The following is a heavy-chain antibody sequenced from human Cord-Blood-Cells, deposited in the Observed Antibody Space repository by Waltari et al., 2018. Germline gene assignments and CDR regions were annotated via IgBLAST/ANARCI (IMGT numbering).Heavy chain of an antibody. CDR3: TRHSNSGSDY. V-gene: IGHV3-73*02. CDR2: IRSKANSYAT. J-gene: IGHJ4*02. CDR1: GFTFSGPA. D-gene: IGHD2-21*01. Sequence: EVQLVESGGGLVQPGGSLKLSCAASGFTFSGPARHWARQASGKGLEWVGRIRSKANSYATAYAASVKGRFTISRDDSKNTAYLQMNSLKTEDTAVYYCTRHSNSGSDYWGQGTLVTVSS.